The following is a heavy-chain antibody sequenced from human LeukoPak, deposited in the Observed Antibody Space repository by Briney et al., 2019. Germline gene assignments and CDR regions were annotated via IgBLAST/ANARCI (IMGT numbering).Heavy chain of an antibody. CDR1: GFTFSTFA. CDR2: IFPSGGEI. CDR3: ATYRQVLLPFES. Sequence: PGGSLRLSCEASGFTFSTFAMIWVRQPPGKGLEGVSSIFPSGGEIHYADSVRGRFTISRDNSKSTLSLQMNSLRAEDTAIYYCATYRQVLLPFESWGKGTLVTVSS. J-gene: IGHJ4*02. V-gene: IGHV3-23*01. D-gene: IGHD2/OR15-2a*01.